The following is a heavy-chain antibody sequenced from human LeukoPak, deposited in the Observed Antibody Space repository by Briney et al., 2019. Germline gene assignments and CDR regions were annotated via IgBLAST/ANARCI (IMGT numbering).Heavy chain of an antibody. CDR3: ARSYYDSSGYFEAEYFHH. J-gene: IGHJ1*01. V-gene: IGHV4-4*02. D-gene: IGHD3-22*01. CDR2: IYHSGST. CDR1: GGSISSSNW. Sequence: PSETLSLTCAVSGGSISSSNWWSWVRQPPGKGLEWIGEIYHSGSTNYNPSLKSRVTISVDTSKNQFSLKLSSVTAADTAVYYCARSYYDSSGYFEAEYFHHWGQGSLVTVSS.